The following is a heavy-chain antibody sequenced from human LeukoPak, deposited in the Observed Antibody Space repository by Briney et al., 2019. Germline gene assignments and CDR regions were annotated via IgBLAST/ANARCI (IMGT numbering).Heavy chain of an antibody. CDR1: GFKFSSYS. V-gene: IGHV3-21*01. CDR3: ARVRGGSGSSYAADAFDI. CDR2: ISSSSSYI. Sequence: GGSLRLSCAASGFKFSSYSMKWVRQAPGKGLEWVSFISSSSSYIYYADSLKGRFTISRDNAKSTLYLQMNSLRAEDTAVYYCARVRGGSGSSYAADAFDIWGQGTMVTVSS. J-gene: IGHJ3*02. D-gene: IGHD1-26*01.